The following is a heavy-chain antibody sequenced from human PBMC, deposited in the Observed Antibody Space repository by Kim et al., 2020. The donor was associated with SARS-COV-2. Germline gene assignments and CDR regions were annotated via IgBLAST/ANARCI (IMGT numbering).Heavy chain of an antibody. CDR3: AIVDKKDGYNYPYYFDY. V-gene: IGHV1-69*13. Sequence: SVKVSCKASGGTFSSYAISWVRQAPGQGLEWMGGIIPIFGTANYAQKFQGRVTITADESTSTAYMELSSLRSEDTAVYYCAIVDKKDGYNYPYYFDYWGQGTLFTVSS. D-gene: IGHD5-12*01. CDR2: IIPIFGTA. CDR1: GGTFSSYA. J-gene: IGHJ4*02.